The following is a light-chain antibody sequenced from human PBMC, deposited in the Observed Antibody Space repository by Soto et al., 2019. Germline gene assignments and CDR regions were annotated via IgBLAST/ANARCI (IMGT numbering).Light chain of an antibody. CDR3: QEYKTYSYT. Sequence: DMQMTQSPSTLSASVGDRVTISCRASQSISNWLAWYQQKPGKAPKLLIYRASSLESGVPSRFSGSGSGTEFTLTISSLQPDDFATYYCQEYKTYSYTFGQGTKVDIK. CDR2: RAS. J-gene: IGKJ2*01. V-gene: IGKV1-5*03. CDR1: QSISNW.